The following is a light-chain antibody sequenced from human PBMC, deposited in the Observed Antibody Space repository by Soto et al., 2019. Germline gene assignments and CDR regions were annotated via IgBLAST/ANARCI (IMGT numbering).Light chain of an antibody. CDR3: SSYTSSFKLAV. J-gene: IGLJ1*01. CDR2: DVS. Sequence: QSVLTHPASVSGSPGQSITIFCTGTSSDVGGYNYVSWYQQHPGSAPKLMIYDVSSRPSGVSNRFSGSKSGNTASLTISGLQADDEADYYCSSYTSSFKLAVFGSGTKVTVL. V-gene: IGLV2-14*03. CDR1: SSDVGGYNY.